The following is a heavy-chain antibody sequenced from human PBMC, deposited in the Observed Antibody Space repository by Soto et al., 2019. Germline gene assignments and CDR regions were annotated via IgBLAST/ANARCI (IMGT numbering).Heavy chain of an antibody. CDR1: GGSFNTYN. J-gene: IGHJ5*02. CDR2: MHRSGTS. CDR3: AEGSSGVGTDCFDP. Sequence: PSETLSLTCAVYGGSFNTYNWSWIRQSPGKGLEWIGEMHRSGTSNYNPTLKSRGTISVDTSKIQFSLSLRSVTAADTAVYYCAEGSSGVGTDCFDPWGQGTLVTVS. D-gene: IGHD6-19*01. V-gene: IGHV4-34*01.